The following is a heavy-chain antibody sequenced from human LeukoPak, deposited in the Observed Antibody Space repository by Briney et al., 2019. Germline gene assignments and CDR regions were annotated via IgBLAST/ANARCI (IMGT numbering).Heavy chain of an antibody. Sequence: ASVKVSCKASGYTFTGYYMHWVRQAPGQGLEWMGWINPNSGGTNYALKLQGRVTMTTDTSTSTAYMELRSLRSDDTAVYYCARGFRSSGYYFSLAFDYWGQGTLVTVSS. J-gene: IGHJ4*02. D-gene: IGHD3-22*01. CDR1: GYTFTGYY. CDR2: INPNSGGT. CDR3: ARGFRSSGYYFSLAFDY. V-gene: IGHV1-2*02.